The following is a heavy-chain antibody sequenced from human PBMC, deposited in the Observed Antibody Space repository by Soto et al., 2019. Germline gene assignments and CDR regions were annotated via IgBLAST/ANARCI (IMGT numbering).Heavy chain of an antibody. V-gene: IGHV1-69*02. CDR1: GGTFISYT. J-gene: IGHJ4*02. CDR3: ATLIAARPPRGY. CDR2: IIPILGIA. Sequence: ASVKLSCKASGGTFISYTISWVRQAPGQGLEWMGRIIPILGIANYAQKFQGRVTITADKSTSTAYMELSSLRSEDTAVYYCATLIAARPPRGYWGQGTLVTVSS. D-gene: IGHD6-6*01.